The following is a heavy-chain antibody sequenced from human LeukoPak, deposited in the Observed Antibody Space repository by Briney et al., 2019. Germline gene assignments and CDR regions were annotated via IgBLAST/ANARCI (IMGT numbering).Heavy chain of an antibody. V-gene: IGHV3-48*03. CDR3: AELGITMIGGV. J-gene: IGHJ6*04. Sequence: GGSLRLSCAASGFTFSSYEMNWVRQAPGKGLEWVSYISSSGSTIYYADSVKGRFTVSRDNAKNSLYLQMNSLRAEDTAVYYCAELGITMIGGVWGKGTTVTIST. CDR2: ISSSGSTI. D-gene: IGHD3-10*02. CDR1: GFTFSSYE.